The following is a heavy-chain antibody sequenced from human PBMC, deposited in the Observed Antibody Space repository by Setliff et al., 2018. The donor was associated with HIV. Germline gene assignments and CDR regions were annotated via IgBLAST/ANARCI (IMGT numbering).Heavy chain of an antibody. Sequence: SETLSLTCAVSGGSISSNWWSWVRQSPGKGLEWIGEIYHSGSTHYNPSLQSRVTISVDTPKNEFSLKLSSVTAADAAVYYCARHNCGTTACYGVVVWGQGTMVTVSS. J-gene: IGHJ3*01. CDR1: GGSISSNW. CDR2: IYHSGST. CDR3: ARHNCGTTACYGVVV. V-gene: IGHV4-4*02. D-gene: IGHD2-2*01.